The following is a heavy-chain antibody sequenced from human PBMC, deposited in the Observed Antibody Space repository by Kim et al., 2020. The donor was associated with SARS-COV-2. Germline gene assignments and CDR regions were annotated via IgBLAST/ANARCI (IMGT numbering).Heavy chain of an antibody. V-gene: IGHV1-46*01. D-gene: IGHD3-3*01. J-gene: IGHJ6*02. CDR2: INPSGGST. Sequence: ASVKVSCKASGYTFTSYYMHWVRQAPGQGLEWMGIINPSGGSTSYAQKFQGRVTMTRDTSTSTVYMELSSLRSEDTAVYYCARDQTIFGVVIYYYYYGMDVWGQGTTVTVSS. CDR3: ARDQTIFGVVIYYYYYGMDV. CDR1: GYTFTSYY.